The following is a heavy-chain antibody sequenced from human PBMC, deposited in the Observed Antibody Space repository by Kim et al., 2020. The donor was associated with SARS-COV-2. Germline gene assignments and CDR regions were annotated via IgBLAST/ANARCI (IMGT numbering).Heavy chain of an antibody. CDR1: GYSISSGYY. J-gene: IGHJ4*02. Sequence: SETLSLTCTVSGYSISSGYYWGWIRQPPGKGLVWIGSIYHSGSTYYNPSLKSRVTISVDTSKNQFSLKLSSVTAADTAVYYCAVVTASSFDYWGQGTLVTVSS. CDR2: IYHSGST. CDR3: AVVTASSFDY. V-gene: IGHV4-38-2*02. D-gene: IGHD2-21*02.